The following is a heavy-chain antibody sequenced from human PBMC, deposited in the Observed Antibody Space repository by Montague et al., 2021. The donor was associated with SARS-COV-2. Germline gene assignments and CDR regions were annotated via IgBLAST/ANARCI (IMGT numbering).Heavy chain of an antibody. V-gene: IGHV3-30*04. Sequence: SLRLSCAASGFAFGSYAMHWVRQAPGKELEWVAVISCDGSNKYYADSVKGRFTISRDNSKNTLYLQMNSLRAEDTAVYYCAAPMVKDYWGQGTLVTVSS. CDR2: ISCDGSNK. J-gene: IGHJ4*02. CDR1: GFAFGSYA. D-gene: IGHD5-18*01. CDR3: AAPMVKDY.